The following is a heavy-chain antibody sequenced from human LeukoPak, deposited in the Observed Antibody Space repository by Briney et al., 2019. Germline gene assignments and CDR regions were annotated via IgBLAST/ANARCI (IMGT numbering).Heavy chain of an antibody. J-gene: IGHJ3*02. CDR3: GRGGYCSGGTCYRFNAFDI. V-gene: IGHV3-48*03. CDR1: GFTFSSYE. CDR2: ISPSGSTI. Sequence: GGSLRLSCATSGFTFSSYEMNWVRQAQRKGLEWVSYISPSGSTIYYTDSVKGRFTISTDNAKNSLYLQMNSLRAEDTAVYYCGRGGYCSGGTCYRFNAFDIWGQGTTVTVSS. D-gene: IGHD2-15*01.